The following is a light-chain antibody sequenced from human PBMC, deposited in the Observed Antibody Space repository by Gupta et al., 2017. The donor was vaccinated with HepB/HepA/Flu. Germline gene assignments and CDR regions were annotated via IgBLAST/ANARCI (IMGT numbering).Light chain of an antibody. J-gene: IGKJ1*01. V-gene: IGKV3-20*01. Sequence: EMVLTQSPGTLSLSPGERVTLSCRASQSVNSDYLAWYQQKPGHAPRLLIYATSTRAAGVSERFSGSGSETDFTLSISRLQPDDVAVYYCQHFSTSWTFGQGTKVEV. CDR1: QSVNSDY. CDR2: ATS. CDR3: QHFSTSWT.